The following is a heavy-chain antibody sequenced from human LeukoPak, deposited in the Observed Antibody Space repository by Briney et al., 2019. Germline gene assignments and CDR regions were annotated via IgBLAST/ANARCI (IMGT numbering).Heavy chain of an antibody. CDR1: GFTFSSYA. CDR3: AKDPGGLPTYYFDY. D-gene: IGHD1-26*01. J-gene: IGHJ4*02. Sequence: GGSLRLSCAASGFTFSSYAMHWVRQAPGKGLEWVAVISYDGSNKYYADSVKGRFTISRDNSKNTLYLQMNSLRAEDTAVYYCAKDPGGLPTYYFDYWGQGTLVTVSS. V-gene: IGHV3-30*04. CDR2: ISYDGSNK.